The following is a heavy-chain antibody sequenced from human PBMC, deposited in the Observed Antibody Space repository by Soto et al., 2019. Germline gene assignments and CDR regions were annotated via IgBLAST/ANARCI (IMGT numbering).Heavy chain of an antibody. J-gene: IGHJ4*02. CDR2: IYYSGST. Sequence: SETLSLTCTVSGGSISSSSYYWGWIRQPPGKGLEWIGSIYYSGSTYYNPSLKSRVTISVDTSKNQFSLKLSSVTAADTAVYYCARQDIVVVPAAIPDEKGSANFDYWGQGTLVTVSS. V-gene: IGHV4-39*01. CDR1: GGSISSSSYY. CDR3: ARQDIVVVPAAIPDEKGSANFDY. D-gene: IGHD2-2*02.